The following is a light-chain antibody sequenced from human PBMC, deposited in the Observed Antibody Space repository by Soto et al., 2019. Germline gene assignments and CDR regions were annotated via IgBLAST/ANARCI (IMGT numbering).Light chain of an antibody. CDR2: AAS. Sequence: DIQMTQSPSSLSASVGDRVTITCRASQSISSYLNWYQQKPGKAPKLLIYAASSLQRGVPSRFSGSGSGTDFTLTISSLQPEDFATYYCQQSYSTPYTVGQGTKVDIK. V-gene: IGKV1-39*01. CDR1: QSISSY. J-gene: IGKJ2*01. CDR3: QQSYSTPYT.